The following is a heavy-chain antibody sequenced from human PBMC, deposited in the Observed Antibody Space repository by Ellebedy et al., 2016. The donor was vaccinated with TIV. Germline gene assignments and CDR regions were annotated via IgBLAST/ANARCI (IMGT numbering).Heavy chain of an antibody. J-gene: IGHJ5*01. D-gene: IGHD3-22*01. CDR2: ISGSGDRT. CDR3: ARAQHSSSQNWFDS. Sequence: GGSLRLSCAASGFTFSRYAMTWVRQAPGKGLVWVAAISGSGDRTYYADSVKGRFTISRDNSKNTLDLQLNVLRVEDTAVYYCARAQHSSSQNWFDSWGQGTLVTVSS. CDR1: GFTFSRYA. V-gene: IGHV3-23*01.